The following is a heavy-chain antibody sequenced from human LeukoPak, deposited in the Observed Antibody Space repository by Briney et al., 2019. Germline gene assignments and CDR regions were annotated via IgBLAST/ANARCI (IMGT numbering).Heavy chain of an antibody. CDR3: ASGTGGMVYDY. J-gene: IGHJ4*02. CDR1: GCTFSSYT. D-gene: IGHD3/OR15-3a*01. Sequence: AASVKVSCKASGCTFSSYTISWVRQAPGQGLEWMGRIIPILGIANYAQNVQGRVTITADKSTSTAYMELSSLRSEDTAVYYCASGTGGMVYDYWGQGTLVTVSS. CDR2: IIPILGIA. V-gene: IGHV1-69*02.